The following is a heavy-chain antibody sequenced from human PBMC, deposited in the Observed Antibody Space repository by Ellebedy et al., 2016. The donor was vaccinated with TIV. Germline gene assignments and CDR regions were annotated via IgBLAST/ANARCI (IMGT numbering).Heavy chain of an antibody. CDR2: IYSGADGGDT. CDR3: ARYAADSGGKFDY. Sequence: GESLKISCAASGFTVSSNYMNWVRQAPGKGLEWVSVIYSGADGGDTYYADSVKGRFTISRDNSTNTLYLQMNSLRAGDTAVYYCARYAADSGGKFDYWGQGALVTVSS. D-gene: IGHD4-23*01. CDR1: GFTVSSNY. J-gene: IGHJ4*02. V-gene: IGHV3-53*01.